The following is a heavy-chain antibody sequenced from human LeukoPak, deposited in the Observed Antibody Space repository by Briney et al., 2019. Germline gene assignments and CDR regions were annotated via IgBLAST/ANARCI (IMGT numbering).Heavy chain of an antibody. CDR2: ISSSSSYI. CDR3: ATGPPFDI. Sequence: GALRLSCAASGFTFSSYSMNWVRQAPGKGLEWVSSISSSSSYIYYADSVKGRSTISRDNARNSLYLQMNSLRAEDTAVYYCATGPPFDIWGQGTMVTVSS. J-gene: IGHJ3*02. CDR1: GFTFSSYS. V-gene: IGHV3-21*01.